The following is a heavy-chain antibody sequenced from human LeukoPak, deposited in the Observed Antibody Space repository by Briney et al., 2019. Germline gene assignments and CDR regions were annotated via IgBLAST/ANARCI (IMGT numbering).Heavy chain of an antibody. CDR3: AKDLDPPPREITPGI. D-gene: IGHD3-16*01. CDR1: GFIFSAYG. V-gene: IGHV3-30*18. Sequence: GGSLRLSCGASGFIFSAYGMHWVRQAPGKGLEWVAVVSADGNYKYYAQSVKGRFTISRDNSQNTVYLQMNSLRPDDTAVYYCAKDLDPPPREITPGIWGQGTLVTVSS. J-gene: IGHJ4*02. CDR2: VSADGNYK.